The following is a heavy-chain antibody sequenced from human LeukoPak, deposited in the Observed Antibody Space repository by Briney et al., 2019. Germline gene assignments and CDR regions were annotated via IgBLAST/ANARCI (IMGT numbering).Heavy chain of an antibody. CDR3: ARDLGYSGYDDAFDI. Sequence: ASVKVSCKASGGTFSSYAISWVRQAPGQGVECMGGIIPIFGTANYAQKFQGRVTITADESTSTAYMELSRLRSGDTAVYYCARDLGYSGYDDAFDIWGQGTMVTVSS. V-gene: IGHV1-69*13. D-gene: IGHD5-12*01. J-gene: IGHJ3*02. CDR2: IIPIFGTA. CDR1: GGTFSSYA.